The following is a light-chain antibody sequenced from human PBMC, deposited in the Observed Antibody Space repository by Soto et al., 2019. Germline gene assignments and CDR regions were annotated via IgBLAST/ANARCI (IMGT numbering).Light chain of an antibody. Sequence: IEMTQSPASLSASVGDRVTITCRASQTIATYLNWFQHKSGRAPKLLIYTSSSVNSGVSSRFRGSGSGTDFTLTISCLQSEDFATYYCQQYHSYPRTFGQGTKVYIK. CDR1: QTIATY. CDR3: QQYHSYPRT. J-gene: IGKJ1*01. V-gene: IGKV1-39*01. CDR2: TSS.